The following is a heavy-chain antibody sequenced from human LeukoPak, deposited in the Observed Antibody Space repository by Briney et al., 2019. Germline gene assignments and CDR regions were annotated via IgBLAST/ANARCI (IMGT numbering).Heavy chain of an antibody. D-gene: IGHD3-10*01. CDR1: GFTFDDYA. J-gene: IGHJ5*02. V-gene: IGHV3-9*01. Sequence: GRSLRLSCTASGFTFDDYAMYWVRQAPGKGLEWVSGISWNSGSIAYADSVEGRFTISRDNAKNSLYLQMNSLRAEDTALYYCVKGRWFGELLSWGQGTLVSVSS. CDR3: VKGRWFGELLS. CDR2: ISWNSGSI.